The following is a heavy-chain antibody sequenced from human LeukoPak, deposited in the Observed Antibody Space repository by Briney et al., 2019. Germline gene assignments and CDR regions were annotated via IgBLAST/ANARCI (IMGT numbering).Heavy chain of an antibody. CDR1: GYTFTSYY. V-gene: IGHV1-46*01. J-gene: IGHJ6*03. D-gene: IGHD1-26*01. Sequence: ASVKVSCKASGYTFTSYYMHWVRQAPGQGLEWMGIINPSGGSTSYAQKFQGRVTMTRDTSTSTVYMELSSLRSEDTAVYYCARDGVDRRETYYYYYYMDVWGKGTTVTVSS. CDR2: INPSGGST. CDR3: ARDGVDRRETYYYYYYMDV.